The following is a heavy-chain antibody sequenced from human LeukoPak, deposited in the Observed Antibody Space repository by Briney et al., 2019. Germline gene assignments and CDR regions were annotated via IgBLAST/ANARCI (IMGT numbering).Heavy chain of an antibody. D-gene: IGHD1-26*01. Sequence: GGSLRLSCAASGFTFSSCGMHWVRQAPDKGLEWVAVIPYDGSNKYYADSVKGRFTISRDNSKNTVYLQMNRLRAEDTAVYYCAREASGSYFHHWGQGTLVTVSS. CDR1: GFTFSSCG. J-gene: IGHJ1*01. V-gene: IGHV3-30*03. CDR3: AREASGSYFHH. CDR2: IPYDGSNK.